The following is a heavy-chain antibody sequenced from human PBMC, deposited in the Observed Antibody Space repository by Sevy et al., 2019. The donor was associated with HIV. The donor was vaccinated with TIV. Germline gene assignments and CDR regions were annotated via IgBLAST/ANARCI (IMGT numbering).Heavy chain of an antibody. V-gene: IGHV3-23*01. CDR2: FCFGDGKM. CDR1: GFTFTRYT. J-gene: IGHJ4*02. CDR3: AREGCTKPHDY. D-gene: IGHD2-8*01. Sequence: GESLKISCMTSGFTFTRYTMTWVRQAPGKGLEWVSTFCFGDGKMYYADSVKGRFTFSRDISKNTVYLQMNSLRADDMAVYYCAREGCTKPHDYWGQGTLVTVSS.